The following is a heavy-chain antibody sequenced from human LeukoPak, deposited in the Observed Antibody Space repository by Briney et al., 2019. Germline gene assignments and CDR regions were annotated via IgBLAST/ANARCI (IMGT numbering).Heavy chain of an antibody. CDR2: INPNSGGT. V-gene: IGHV1-2*02. CDR1: GYTFTGYY. J-gene: IGHJ3*02. D-gene: IGHD3-22*01. Sequence: ASVKVSCKASGYTFTGYYMHWVRRAPGQGLEWMGWINPNSGGTNYAQKFQGRVTMTRDTSISTVYMELSRLRSDDTAVYYCARVPDSSGYTDAFDIWGQGTMVTVSS. CDR3: ARVPDSSGYTDAFDI.